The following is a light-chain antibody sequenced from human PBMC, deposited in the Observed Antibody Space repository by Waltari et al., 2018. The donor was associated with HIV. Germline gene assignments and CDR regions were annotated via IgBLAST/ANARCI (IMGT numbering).Light chain of an antibody. J-gene: IGKJ5*01. Sequence: DFVLTQSPETLSVSLGERAAIHCKSEESVLSPSNNVNYFAWYQQRPGQPPTLLFFRGSSRSSGVPARFNASGSRTDFTLTIDDLQPDDVALYFCQQYYSSPTFGRGTQLV. V-gene: IGKV4-1*01. CDR2: RGS. CDR3: QQYYSSPT. CDR1: ESVLSPSNNVNY.